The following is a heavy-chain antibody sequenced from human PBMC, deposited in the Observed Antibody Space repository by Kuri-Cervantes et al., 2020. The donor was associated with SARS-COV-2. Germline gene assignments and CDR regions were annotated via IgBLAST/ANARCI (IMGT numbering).Heavy chain of an antibody. J-gene: IGHJ4*02. CDR1: GGSISSSISSSSYY. CDR2: IYYSGST. Sequence: SETLSLTCTVSGGSISSSISSSSYYWGWIRQPPGKGLEGIGSIYYSGSTYYNPSLRSRVTISVYTSKNQFFLKLSSVPAADTDVYCCARCSTSITIFGMVSINPFDYLGQGTLVTVSS. V-gene: IGHV4-39*01. CDR3: ARCSTSITIFGMVSINPFDY. D-gene: IGHD3-3*01.